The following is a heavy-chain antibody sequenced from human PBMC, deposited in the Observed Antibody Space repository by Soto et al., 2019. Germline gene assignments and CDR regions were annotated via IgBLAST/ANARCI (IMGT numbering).Heavy chain of an antibody. J-gene: IGHJ4*02. CDR1: GFTFSSYA. CDR2: ISYDGRNK. Sequence: QVQLVESGGGVVQPGRSLRLSCAASGFTFSSYAMQWVRQAPGKGLEWVAVISYDGRNKYYADSVKGRFTISRDNSKYTLYLQMNSLRAEDTAVYYCARAPLLYYYDSSGYYSNYYFDYWGQGTLVTVSS. CDR3: ARAPLLYYYDSSGYYSNYYFDY. V-gene: IGHV3-30*04. D-gene: IGHD3-22*01.